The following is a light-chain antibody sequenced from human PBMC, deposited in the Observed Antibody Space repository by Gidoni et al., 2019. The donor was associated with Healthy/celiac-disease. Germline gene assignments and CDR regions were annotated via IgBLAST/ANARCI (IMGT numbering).Light chain of an antibody. Sequence: QSALTQPASVSGSPGKSITISCTGTSSDVGGYNYVSWYHKHPAKAPKLMVYEVSTRPSGVSNRFSGSKSGNTASLTISGLQAEDEADYYCSSYTSSSTLVVFGGGTKLTVL. CDR3: SSYTSSSTLVV. CDR1: SSDVGGYNY. V-gene: IGLV2-14*01. CDR2: EVS. J-gene: IGLJ2*01.